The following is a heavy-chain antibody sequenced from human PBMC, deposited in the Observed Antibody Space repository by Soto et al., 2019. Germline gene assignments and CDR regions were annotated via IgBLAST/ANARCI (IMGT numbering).Heavy chain of an antibody. J-gene: IGHJ4*02. CDR1: GFSFSNYA. Sequence: GGSLRLSCAASGFSFSNYAMQWVRQAPGKGLEWVAVISKGGSDKYYVDSVKGRFTVSRDNSRNTLYLEMNSLRVEDTAVYYCAKDGGTGGTFDYWGQGILVTVLL. V-gene: IGHV3-30*18. CDR2: ISKGGSDK. D-gene: IGHD1-1*01. CDR3: AKDGGTGGTFDY.